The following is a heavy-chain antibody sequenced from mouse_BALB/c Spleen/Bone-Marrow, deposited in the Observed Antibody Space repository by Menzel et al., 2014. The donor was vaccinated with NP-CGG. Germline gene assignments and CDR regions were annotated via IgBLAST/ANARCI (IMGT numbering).Heavy chain of an antibody. D-gene: IGHD2-14*01. Sequence: QVQLQQSGAELARPGASVKMSCKASGYTFTSYTMHWVKQRPGQGLEWIGYINPSSGYTNYNQKFRDKATLTADKSSSTAYMQLSSLTSEDSAVYYCAGAAYYRYDEGAWFAYWGQGTLVTVSA. V-gene: IGHV1-4*01. CDR1: GYTFTSYT. J-gene: IGHJ3*01. CDR2: INPSSGYT. CDR3: AGAAYYRYDEGAWFAY.